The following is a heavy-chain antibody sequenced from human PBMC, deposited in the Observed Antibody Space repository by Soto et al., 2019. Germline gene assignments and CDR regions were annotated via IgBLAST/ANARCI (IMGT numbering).Heavy chain of an antibody. D-gene: IGHD3-9*01. Sequence: GGSLRLSCAASGFTVGSNYMSWVRQAPGKGLEWVSVIYSEGTPYYADSVKGRFTISRENSNNTLYLHMNNLRAEDTAVYYCARSTYYDILTGSYYYYAIDVWGQGTTVTVSS. CDR2: IYSEGTP. CDR3: ARSTYYDILTGSYYYYAIDV. CDR1: GFTVGSNY. J-gene: IGHJ6*02. V-gene: IGHV3-53*01.